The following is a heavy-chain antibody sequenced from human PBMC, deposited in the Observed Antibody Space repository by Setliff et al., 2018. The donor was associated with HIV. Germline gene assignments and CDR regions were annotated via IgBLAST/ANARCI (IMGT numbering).Heavy chain of an antibody. CDR3: ARDRYSGSSTDY. CDR1: GFTFRDYS. J-gene: IGHJ4*02. D-gene: IGHD1-26*01. CDR2: ISGSGAGT. Sequence: GGSLRLSCAVSGFTFRDYSMNWVRQAPGKGLEWVSAISGSGAGTFYADSEKGRFTISRDNVKNSLYLQMNSLRAEDTAVYYCARDRYSGSSTDYWGQGTLVTVSS. V-gene: IGHV3-21*01.